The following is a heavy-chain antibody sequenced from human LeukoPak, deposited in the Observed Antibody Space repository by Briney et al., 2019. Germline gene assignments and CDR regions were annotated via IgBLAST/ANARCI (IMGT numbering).Heavy chain of an antibody. J-gene: IGHJ3*02. Sequence: SETLSLTCTVSGGSISSYYWSWIRQPPGKGLEWIGYINYSGSTNYNPSLKSRVTISVDTSKNQFSLKLSSVTAADTAVYYCARGYFDSSGYYYLDAFDIWGQGTMVTVSS. CDR3: ARGYFDSSGYYYLDAFDI. CDR1: GGSISSYY. D-gene: IGHD3-22*01. CDR2: INYSGST. V-gene: IGHV4-59*01.